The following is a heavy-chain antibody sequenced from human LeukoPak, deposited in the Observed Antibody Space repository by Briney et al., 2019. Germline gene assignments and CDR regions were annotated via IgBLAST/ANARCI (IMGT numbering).Heavy chain of an antibody. CDR3: ANSLSGIRAPDDGH. J-gene: IGHJ4*02. CDR2: INSFGSI. CDR1: GITFRDHE. V-gene: IGHV3-69-1*02. D-gene: IGHD5-24*01. Sequence: PGGSLRLSCAASGITFRDHEVNWIRQAPGKGLEWVSHINSFGSIYYTDSVKGRFTIYRDNAKNLVFLQMNSLRGEDTAVYYCANSLSGIRAPDDGHWGQGTLVTVSS.